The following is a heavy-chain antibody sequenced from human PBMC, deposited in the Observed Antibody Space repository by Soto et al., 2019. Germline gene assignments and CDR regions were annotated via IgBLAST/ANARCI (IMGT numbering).Heavy chain of an antibody. Sequence: QVQLVESGGGVVQPGRSLRLSCAASGFTFSTYAMHWVRQAPGKGLEWVAVISYDGSNKYYADSVKGRFTISRDNSKNTLYLLMSSLRPEDTAVYYCAKGGDLLTGYEYWYFELWGRGTLVTVSS. V-gene: IGHV3-30*18. CDR3: AKGGDLLTGYEYWYFEL. CDR2: ISYDGSNK. CDR1: GFTFSTYA. J-gene: IGHJ2*01. D-gene: IGHD3-9*01.